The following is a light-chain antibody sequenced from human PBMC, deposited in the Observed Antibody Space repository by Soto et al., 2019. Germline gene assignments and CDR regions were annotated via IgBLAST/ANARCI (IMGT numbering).Light chain of an antibody. V-gene: IGKV1-39*01. CDR3: QQSYSPLWT. J-gene: IGKJ1*01. CDR2: AAS. CDR1: QSISNY. Sequence: DMQMFQSPSSVSAAVGDGVTISCRASQSISNYLSWYQHKQGKAPKXXIYAASSLQRGVPSRFSGSGSGTDFTLIISSLQTEDFATYYCQQSYSPLWTFGQGTKVDIK.